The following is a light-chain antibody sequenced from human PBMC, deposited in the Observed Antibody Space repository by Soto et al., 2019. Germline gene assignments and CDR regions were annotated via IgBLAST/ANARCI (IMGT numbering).Light chain of an antibody. Sequence: EIVLTQSPGTLSLSPGERATLSCRASQSVSNNYLAWYQQKPGQAPRLLIYGASNRATGIPDRFSGSGSGTDFTLTINRLEPEDFAVYFCQQYGSSPWTFGLGTKVDIK. CDR1: QSVSNNY. J-gene: IGKJ1*01. CDR3: QQYGSSPWT. CDR2: GAS. V-gene: IGKV3-20*01.